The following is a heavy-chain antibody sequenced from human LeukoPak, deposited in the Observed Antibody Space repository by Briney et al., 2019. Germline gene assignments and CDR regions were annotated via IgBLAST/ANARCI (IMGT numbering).Heavy chain of an antibody. J-gene: IGHJ4*02. Sequence: ASVKVSCKASGYTFTSYAMHWVRQAPGQRLEWMGWINAGNGNTKYSQKFQGRVTITRDTSASTAYMELSSLRSEDTAVYYCARDSSGWYYFDYWGQGTLVPSPQ. V-gene: IGHV1-3*01. D-gene: IGHD6-19*01. CDR1: GYTFTSYA. CDR3: ARDSSGWYYFDY. CDR2: INAGNGNT.